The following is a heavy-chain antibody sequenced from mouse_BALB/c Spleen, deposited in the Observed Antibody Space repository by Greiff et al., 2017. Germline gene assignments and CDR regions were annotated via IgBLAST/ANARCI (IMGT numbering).Heavy chain of an antibody. J-gene: IGHJ2*01. CDR2: ISYDGSN. CDR1: GYSITSGYY. CDR3: AREDYGSLYYFDD. V-gene: IGHV3-6*02. Sequence: EVQLQQSGPGLVKPSQSLSLTCSVTGYSITSGYYWNWIRQFPGNKLEWMGYISYDGSNNYNPSLKNRISITRDTSKNQFFLKLNSVTTEDTATYYCAREDYGSLYYFDDWGQGTTLTVSA. D-gene: IGHD1-1*01.